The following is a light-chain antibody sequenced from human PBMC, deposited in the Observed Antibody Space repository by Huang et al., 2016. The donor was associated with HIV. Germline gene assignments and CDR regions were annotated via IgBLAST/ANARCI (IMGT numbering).Light chain of an antibody. CDR3: QQSYNTPPT. J-gene: IGKJ1*01. CDR2: GAS. CDR1: QSISNY. V-gene: IGKV1-39*01. Sequence: DIQMTQSPASLSASVGDRVTITCRATQSISNYVNWYQQKPGKAPTLLIYGASTLQSWVPSRFSGGGSGTDFTLTISSLQPEDFTTYYCQQSYNTPPTFGQGTKVEI.